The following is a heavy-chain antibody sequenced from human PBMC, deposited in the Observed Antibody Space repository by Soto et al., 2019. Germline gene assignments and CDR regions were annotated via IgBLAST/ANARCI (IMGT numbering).Heavy chain of an antibody. D-gene: IGHD3-10*01. CDR1: GFTFSSYW. Sequence: GGSLRLSCVASGFTFSSYWMHWVRQAPGKGLVWVSRINSDGSSTTYADSVKGRFTISRDNAKNTLYLQMNSLRAEDTAVYFCAREGALWFGSGYYYYMDVWGKGTTVTVSS. CDR2: INSDGSST. J-gene: IGHJ6*03. V-gene: IGHV3-74*01. CDR3: AREGALWFGSGYYYYMDV.